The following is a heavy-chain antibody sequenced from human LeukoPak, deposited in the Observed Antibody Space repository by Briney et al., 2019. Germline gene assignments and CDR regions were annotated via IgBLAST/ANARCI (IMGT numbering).Heavy chain of an antibody. CDR2: TKHDGSDA. Sequence: GESLRLSCAASGFPFSSYWMTWVRQTPGKGLEWVANTKHDGSDAYYEDSVSGRLTVSRDNAKNSLYLQMNSLRAEDTAVYYCVKGGWVHILDHWGQGALVTVSP. CDR1: GFPFSSYW. V-gene: IGHV3-7*01. CDR3: VKGGWVHILDH. D-gene: IGHD2-21*01. J-gene: IGHJ4*02.